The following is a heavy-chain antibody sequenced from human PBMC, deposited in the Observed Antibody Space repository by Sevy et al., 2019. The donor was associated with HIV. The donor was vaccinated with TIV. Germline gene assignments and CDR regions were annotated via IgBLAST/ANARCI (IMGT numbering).Heavy chain of an antibody. CDR3: AKVDSGGDYSVSGFDY. CDR1: GFTFSSYA. CDR2: ISGSGGST. V-gene: IGHV3-23*01. Sequence: GGSLRLSCAASGFTFSSYAMSWVRQAPGKGLEWVSAISGSGGSTYYADSVKGRFTISRDNSKNTRYLQMNSLRAEDTAVYYCAKVDSGGDYSVSGFDYWGQGTLVTVSS. J-gene: IGHJ4*02. D-gene: IGHD3-22*01.